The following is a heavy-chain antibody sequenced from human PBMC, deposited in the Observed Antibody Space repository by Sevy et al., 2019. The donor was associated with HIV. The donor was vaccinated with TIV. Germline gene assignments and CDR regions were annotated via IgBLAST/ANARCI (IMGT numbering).Heavy chain of an antibody. Sequence: GGALRLSCAASGFTFSSYWMTWVRQAPGKGLEWVANINQDGSEKNYVESVKGRFIISRDNAKKSLYLQMNSLRVEDTALSYCARSGGARRPDFASWCKDWGQGTLVTVSS. CDR3: ARSGGARRPDFASWCKD. CDR1: GFTFSSYW. V-gene: IGHV3-7*01. D-gene: IGHD3-16*01. CDR2: INQDGSEK. J-gene: IGHJ4*02.